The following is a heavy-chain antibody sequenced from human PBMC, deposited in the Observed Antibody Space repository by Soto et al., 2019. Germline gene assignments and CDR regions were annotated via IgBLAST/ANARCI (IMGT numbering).Heavy chain of an antibody. CDR1: GFTFSSYG. CDR3: ARGYVLLSAFDI. J-gene: IGHJ3*02. CDR2: IWYDGSNK. D-gene: IGHD3-10*01. Sequence: QVQLVESGGGVVQPGRSLRLSCAASGFTFSSYGMHWVRQAPGKGLEWVAVIWYDGSNKYYADSVKGRFTISRDNSKNTLYLQMNSLRAEDTAVYYCARGYVLLSAFDIWGQGTMVTVSS. V-gene: IGHV3-33*01.